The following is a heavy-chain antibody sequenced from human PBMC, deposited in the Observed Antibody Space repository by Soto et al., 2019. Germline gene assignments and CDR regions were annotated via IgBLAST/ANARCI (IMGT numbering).Heavy chain of an antibody. CDR2: IWYDGSNK. V-gene: IGHV3-33*01. Sequence: GGSLRLSCAASGFTFSSYGMHWVRQAPGKGLEWVAVIWYDGSNKYYADSVTGRFTISRDNSKNTLYLQMNSLRAEDTAVYYCAREYGFVVVTSPWFDPWGQGTLVTVSS. CDR3: AREYGFVVVTSPWFDP. CDR1: GFTFSSYG. D-gene: IGHD2-21*02. J-gene: IGHJ5*02.